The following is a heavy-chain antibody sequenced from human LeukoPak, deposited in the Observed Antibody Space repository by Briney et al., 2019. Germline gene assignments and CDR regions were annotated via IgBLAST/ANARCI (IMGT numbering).Heavy chain of an antibody. V-gene: IGHV4-30-4*01. CDR3: ARSYCSGGSCYSFDY. D-gene: IGHD2-15*01. J-gene: IGHJ4*02. CDR2: IYYSGST. CDR1: GGSISSGDYY. Sequence: TLSLTCTFSGGSISSGDYYWSWIRQPPGKGLEWIGYIYYSGSTYYNPSLKSRVTISVDTSKNQFSLKLSSVTAADTAVYYCARSYCSGGSCYSFDYWGQGTLVTVSS.